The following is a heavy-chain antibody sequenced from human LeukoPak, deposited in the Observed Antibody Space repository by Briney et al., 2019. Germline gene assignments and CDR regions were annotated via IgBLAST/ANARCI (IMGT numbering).Heavy chain of an antibody. CDR3: AKDYPGTSPTSQYYYYGMDV. CDR1: GFTFSSYG. V-gene: IGHV3-30*18. D-gene: IGHD1-1*01. J-gene: IGHJ6*02. CDR2: ISCDGSNK. Sequence: GSLRLSCAASGFTFSSYGMHWVRQAPGKGLEWGAVISCDGSNKDSADSVKGRFTITRDHYKNIMYLLMNSLRDEDTEVYYCAKDYPGTSPTSQYYYYGMDVWGQGTTVTVSS.